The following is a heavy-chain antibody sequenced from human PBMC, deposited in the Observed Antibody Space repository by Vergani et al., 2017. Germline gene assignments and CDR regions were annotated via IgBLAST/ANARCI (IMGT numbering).Heavy chain of an antibody. V-gene: IGHV3-30*03. CDR1: GFTFSGYA. D-gene: IGHD3-16*02. J-gene: IGHJ4*02. CDR2: VSYGGSNK. CDR3: ASDSYDYIWGSYRDY. Sequence: QVQLVDSGGGVVQPGRSLRLSCVASGFTFSGYAMHWVRQAPGKGLEWVAVVSYGGSNKYYADSVKGRFTISRDNSKNTLYLQKNSLGGEDRAIYYCASDSYDYIWGSYRDYWGQGTLVTVSS.